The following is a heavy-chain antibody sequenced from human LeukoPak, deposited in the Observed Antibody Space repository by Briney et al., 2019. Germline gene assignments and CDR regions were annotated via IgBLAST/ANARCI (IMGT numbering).Heavy chain of an antibody. CDR3: ASRYYGSGSRIDY. Sequence: SVKVSCKASGGTFSSYAISWVRQAPGQGLEWMGGIIPIFGTANYAQKFQGRVTITTDESTSTAYMELSSLRSEDTAVYYCASRYYGSGSRIDYWGQGTLVTVSS. J-gene: IGHJ4*02. V-gene: IGHV1-69*05. CDR2: IIPIFGTA. D-gene: IGHD3-10*01. CDR1: GGTFSSYA.